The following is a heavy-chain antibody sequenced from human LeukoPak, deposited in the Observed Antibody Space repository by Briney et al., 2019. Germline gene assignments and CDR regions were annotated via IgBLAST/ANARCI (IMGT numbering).Heavy chain of an antibody. D-gene: IGHD3-10*01. CDR2: IIPIFGTA. CDR3: ARESMVRGVNNSDY. CDR1: GYTFTSYG. V-gene: IGHV1-69*05. J-gene: IGHJ4*02. Sequence: ASVKVSCKASGYTFTSYGISWVRQAPGQGLEWMGRIIPIFGTANYAQKFQGRVTITTDESTSTAYMELSSLRSEDTAVYYCARESMVRGVNNSDYWGQGTLVTVSS.